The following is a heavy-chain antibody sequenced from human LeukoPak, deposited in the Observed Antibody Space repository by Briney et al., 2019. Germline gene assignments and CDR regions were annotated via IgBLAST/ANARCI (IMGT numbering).Heavy chain of an antibody. CDR1: GFTFSSYE. V-gene: IGHV3-48*03. CDR2: ISSSGSTI. D-gene: IGHD3-10*01. CDR3: AREHYYYGSGSLTY. Sequence: GGSLRLSCAASGFTFSSYEMNWVRQAPGKGLEWVSYISSSGSTIYYADSVEGRFTISRDNAKNSLYLQMNSLRAEDTAVYYCAREHYYYGSGSLTYWGQGTLVTVSS. J-gene: IGHJ4*02.